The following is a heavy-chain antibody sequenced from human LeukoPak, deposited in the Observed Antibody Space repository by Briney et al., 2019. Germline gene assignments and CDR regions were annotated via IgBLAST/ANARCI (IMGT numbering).Heavy chain of an antibody. CDR1: GGSISGDH. CDR2: VHSSGNT. V-gene: IGHV4-59*08. Sequence: NSSETLSLTCTVSGGSISGDHWNWIRQPPGKGLEWIGYVHSSGNTNYNPSLKSRVTISIDTSKNQFSLKLSSVTAADTAVYYCARRNDFGIWGQGTMVTVSS. J-gene: IGHJ3*02. CDR3: ARRNDFGI.